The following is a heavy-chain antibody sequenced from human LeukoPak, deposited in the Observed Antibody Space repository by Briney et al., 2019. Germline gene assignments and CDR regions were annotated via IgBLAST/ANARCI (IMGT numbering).Heavy chain of an antibody. CDR3: ARDTLWE. V-gene: IGHV3-30-3*01. CDR2: ISFDGSNK. J-gene: IGHJ4*02. Sequence: GGSLRLSCAVSGFTFSGYTMHWVRQAPGKGLEWVAVISFDGSNKYYGDSVKGRFTISRDNSKNTLYLQMNSLKPDDTAIYYCARDTLWEWGQGTLVTVSS. D-gene: IGHD1-26*01. CDR1: GFTFSGYT.